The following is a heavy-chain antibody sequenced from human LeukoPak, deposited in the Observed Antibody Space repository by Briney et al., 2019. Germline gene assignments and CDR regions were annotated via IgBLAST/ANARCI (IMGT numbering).Heavy chain of an antibody. CDR3: ARVGGNSESYGWFGP. V-gene: IGHV4-38-2*02. CDR1: GYSISSISSTYY. CDR2: IYHSGST. D-gene: IGHD4-23*01. Sequence: PSETLSLTCTVSGYSISSISSTYYWGWVRQSPGKGLEWIGSIYHSGSTYYNPSLQSRVTISIDTSKNQFSLKLSSVTAADTAVYYCARVGGNSESYGWFGPWGQGPLVTVSS. J-gene: IGHJ5*02.